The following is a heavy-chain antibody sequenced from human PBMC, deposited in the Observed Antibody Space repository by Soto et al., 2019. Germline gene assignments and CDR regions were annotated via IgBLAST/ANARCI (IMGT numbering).Heavy chain of an antibody. V-gene: IGHV1-69*12. CDR3: ASRACISTSCYGGGYYYYYGMDV. J-gene: IGHJ6*02. CDR2: IIPIFGTA. Sequence: QVQLVQSGAEVTKPGSSVKVSCKASGGTFSSYAISWVRQAPGQGLEWMGGIIPIFGTANYAQKFQGRVTITADESTSTAYMELSSLRSEDTAVYYCASRACISTSCYGGGYYYYYGMDVWGQGTTVTVSS. D-gene: IGHD2-2*01. CDR1: GGTFSSYA.